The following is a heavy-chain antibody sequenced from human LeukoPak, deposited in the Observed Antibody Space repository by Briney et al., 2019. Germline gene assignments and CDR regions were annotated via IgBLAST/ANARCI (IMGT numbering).Heavy chain of an antibody. D-gene: IGHD3-10*01. CDR2: ISANGAKT. CDR3: AKGWSVTMVMAAPGD. J-gene: IGHJ4*02. CDR1: GFTFNSYA. V-gene: IGHV3-23*01. Sequence: GGSLRLSCAASGFTFNSYAMSGVRQAPGKGLEWVSGISANGAKTYYADSVKGRFTISRDNSENTQSLQMNSLRAEDTALYYCAKGWSVTMVMAAPGDWGQGALVTVSS.